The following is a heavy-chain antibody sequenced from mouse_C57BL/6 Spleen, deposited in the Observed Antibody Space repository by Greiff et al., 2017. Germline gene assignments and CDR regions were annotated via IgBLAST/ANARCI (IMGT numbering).Heavy chain of an antibody. Sequence: EVNVVESGPELVKPGASVKISCKASGYSFTGYYMNWVKQSPEKSLEWIGEINPSTGGTTYNQKFKAKATLTVDKSSSTAYMQLKSLTSEDSAVYYCAREKAYYSNYLWFAYWGQGTLVTVSA. D-gene: IGHD2-5*01. CDR2: INPSTGGT. J-gene: IGHJ3*01. CDR3: AREKAYYSNYLWFAY. CDR1: GYSFTGYY. V-gene: IGHV1-42*01.